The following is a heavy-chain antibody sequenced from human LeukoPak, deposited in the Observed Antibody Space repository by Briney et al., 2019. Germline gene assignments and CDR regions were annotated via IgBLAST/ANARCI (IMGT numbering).Heavy chain of an antibody. D-gene: IGHD5-12*01. CDR1: GYSFTSYW. V-gene: IGHV5-51*01. CDR2: IYPGDSDT. J-gene: IGHJ4*02. Sequence: GESLKISCKGSGYSFTSYWIGRVRQMPGKGLEWMGIIYPGDSDTRYSPSFQGQVTISADKSISTAYLQWSSLKASDTAMYYCARQGRYSGYEDSFDYWGQGTLVTVSS. CDR3: ARQGRYSGYEDSFDY.